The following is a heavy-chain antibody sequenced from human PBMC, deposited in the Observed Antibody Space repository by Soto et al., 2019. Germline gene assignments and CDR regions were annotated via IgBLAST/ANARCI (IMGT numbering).Heavy chain of an antibody. V-gene: IGHV4-59*01. J-gene: IGHJ5*02. D-gene: IGHD2-2*01. Sequence: PSETLSLTCTVSGGSISSYYWSWIRQPPGKGLEWIGYIYYSGSTNYNPSLKSRVTISVDTSKNQFSLKLSSVTAADTAVYYCARDFGYCSSTSCSPGSWFDPWGQGTLVTVSS. CDR2: IYYSGST. CDR1: GGSISSYY. CDR3: ARDFGYCSSTSCSPGSWFDP.